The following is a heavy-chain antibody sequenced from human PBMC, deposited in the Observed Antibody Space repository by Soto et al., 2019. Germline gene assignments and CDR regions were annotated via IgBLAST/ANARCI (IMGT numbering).Heavy chain of an antibody. CDR1: GDSFSTSNYY. J-gene: IGHJ4*02. CDR3: ARRGGGDSLFDS. V-gene: IGHV4-39*01. CDR2: IFYGGGTGVT. Sequence: PSETLSLTCTVSGDSFSTSNYYWGWIRQPPGKGLEWIGNIFYGGGTGVTYYNPSLKSRVIISVDTSKNQFSLKLRSITAADTAFYFCARRGGGDSLFDSWGQGKLVTVSS. D-gene: IGHD4-17*01.